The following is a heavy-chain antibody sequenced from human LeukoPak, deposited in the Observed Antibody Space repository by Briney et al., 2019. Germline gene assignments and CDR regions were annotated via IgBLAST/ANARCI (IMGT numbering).Heavy chain of an antibody. Sequence: ASVKVSCKASGGTFSSYAISWVRQAPGKGLEWMGRIIPIFGTAHYAQKFQGRVTITTDESTSTAYMELSSLRSEDTAVYYCARDSYIFKATSLDYWGQGTLVTVSS. CDR2: IIPIFGTA. J-gene: IGHJ4*02. D-gene: IGHD1-26*01. CDR1: GGTFSSYA. CDR3: ARDSYIFKATSLDY. V-gene: IGHV1-69*05.